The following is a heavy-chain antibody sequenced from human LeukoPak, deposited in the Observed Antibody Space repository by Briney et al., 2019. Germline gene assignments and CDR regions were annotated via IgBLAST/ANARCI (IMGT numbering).Heavy chain of an antibody. CDR2: IIPIFGTA. CDR1: GGTFSSYA. Sequence: SVKVSCKASGGTFSSYAISWVRQAPGQGLEWMGGIIPIFGTANYAQKFQGRVTITADESTSTAYMELSSLRSEDTAVYYCARDRGFNTIFGLGPHYYMDVWGKGTTVTVSS. D-gene: IGHD3-3*01. V-gene: IGHV1-69*13. CDR3: ARDRGFNTIFGLGPHYYMDV. J-gene: IGHJ6*03.